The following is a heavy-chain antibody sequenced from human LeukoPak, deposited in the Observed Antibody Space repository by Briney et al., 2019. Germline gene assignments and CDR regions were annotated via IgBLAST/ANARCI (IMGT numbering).Heavy chain of an antibody. CDR2: ISAYNGNT. J-gene: IGHJ3*02. CDR3: AGRGVTTYAFDI. V-gene: IGHV1-18*01. D-gene: IGHD3-10*01. CDR1: GYTFTSYG. Sequence: GASVKVSCKASGYTFTSYGISWVRQAPGQGLEWMGWISAYNGNTHYAQKYQGRVTMNTDTSTSTAYMELRSLRSDDTAVYYCAGRGVTTYAFDIWGQGTRVTVSS.